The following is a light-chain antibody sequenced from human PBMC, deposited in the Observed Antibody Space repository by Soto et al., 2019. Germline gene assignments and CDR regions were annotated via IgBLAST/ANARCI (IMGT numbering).Light chain of an antibody. CDR3: QTWGTGIQV. V-gene: IGLV4-69*01. CDR2: LNSDGSH. J-gene: IGLJ1*01. CDR1: SGHSSYA. Sequence: QSVLTQSPSASASLGASVKLTCTLSSGHSSYAIAWHQQQPEKGPRYLMKLNSDGSHSKGDGIPDRFSGSSSGAERYLTISSLQSEDEADYYCQTWGTGIQVFETGTKVTVL.